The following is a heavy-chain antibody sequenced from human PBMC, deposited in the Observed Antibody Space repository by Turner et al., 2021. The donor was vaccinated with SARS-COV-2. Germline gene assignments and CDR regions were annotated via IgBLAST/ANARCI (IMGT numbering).Heavy chain of an antibody. CDR3: ATVFAVAGLSYGMDV. D-gene: IGHD6-19*01. Sequence: QVQLVHSGAEVKKPGASVKVSCKVSGYTLIELSMHWVRQAPGKGLEWMGGFDTEDVETIYAQKFQGRVTMTEDTSTDTAYMELSSLRSEDTAVYYCATVFAVAGLSYGMDVWGQGTTVTVSS. CDR2: FDTEDVET. CDR1: GYTLIELS. J-gene: IGHJ6*02. V-gene: IGHV1-24*01.